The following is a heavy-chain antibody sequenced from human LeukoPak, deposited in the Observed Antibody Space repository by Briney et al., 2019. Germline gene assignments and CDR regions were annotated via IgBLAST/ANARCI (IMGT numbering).Heavy chain of an antibody. J-gene: IGHJ4*02. CDR1: GLTFSSYS. D-gene: IGHD4-11*01. CDR3: ARGAYYSNYEALDY. V-gene: IGHV3-21*01. Sequence: GGSLRLSCAASGLTFSSYSMNWVRQAPGKGLEWVSSISSSSSYIYYADSVKGRFTISRDNAKNSLYLQMNSLRAEDTAVYYCARGAYYSNYEALDYWGQGTLVTVSS. CDR2: ISSSSSYI.